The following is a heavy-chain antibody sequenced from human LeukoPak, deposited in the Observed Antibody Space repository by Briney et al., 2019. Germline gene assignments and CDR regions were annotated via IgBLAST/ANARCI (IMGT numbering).Heavy chain of an antibody. D-gene: IGHD3-22*01. CDR2: ISAYNGNT. CDR3: ARDHYDSSGYAEYFQH. Sequence: ASVKVSCKASGYTFTNYGISWVRQAPGRGLEWMGWISAYNGNTNYAQKLQGRVTMTTDTSTSTAYMELRSLRSDDTAVYYCARDHYDSSGYAEYFQHWGQGTLVTVSS. J-gene: IGHJ1*01. V-gene: IGHV1-18*01. CDR1: GYTFTNYG.